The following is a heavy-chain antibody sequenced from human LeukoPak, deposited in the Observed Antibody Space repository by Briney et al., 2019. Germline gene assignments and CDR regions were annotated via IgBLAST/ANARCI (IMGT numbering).Heavy chain of an antibody. D-gene: IGHD6-13*01. CDR2: ISAYNGNT. J-gene: IGHJ6*02. Sequence: ASVKVSCKASGYTFTSYGISWVRQAPGQGLEWMGWISAYNGNTNYAQKLQGRVTMTTDTSTSTAYMELRSLRSDDTAVYYCAREVAAAGISYYYYGMDVWGQGTLVTVSS. CDR3: AREVAAAGISYYYYGMDV. V-gene: IGHV1-18*01. CDR1: GYTFTSYG.